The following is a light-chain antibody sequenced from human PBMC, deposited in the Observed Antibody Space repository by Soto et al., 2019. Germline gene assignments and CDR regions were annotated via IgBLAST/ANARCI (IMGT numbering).Light chain of an antibody. Sequence: DIQMTQSPSSLSASVGDRVTITCRASQSISSYLNWYQQKPGKAPKLLIYAASSLQSGVPSRFSGSGSGTDFTLTINSLQPDDFATYYCQQANSFPITFGQGTRLEIK. CDR3: QQANSFPIT. J-gene: IGKJ5*01. V-gene: IGKV1-39*01. CDR2: AAS. CDR1: QSISSY.